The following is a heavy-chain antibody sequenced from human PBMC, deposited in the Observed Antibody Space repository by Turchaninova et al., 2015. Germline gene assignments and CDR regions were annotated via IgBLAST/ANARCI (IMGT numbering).Heavy chain of an antibody. CDR3: ARVGASGNYDY. V-gene: IGHV3-74*01. Sequence: EAQLVESGGGLIQPGGSLRLSCAASGFTFSSYWMHWVRQAPGMGLVWVSRINIVGSSSNYADSVRGRFTIARDNARNTLYLKMNSLGPEDTAVYCWARVGASGNYDYWGQGTLVTVSS. D-gene: IGHD3-10*01. J-gene: IGHJ4*02. CDR1: GFTFSSYW. CDR2: INIVGSSS.